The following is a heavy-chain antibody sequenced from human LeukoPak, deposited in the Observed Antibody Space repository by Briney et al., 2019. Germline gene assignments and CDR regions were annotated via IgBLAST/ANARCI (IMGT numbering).Heavy chain of an antibody. CDR1: GGSISSSSYY. J-gene: IGHJ5*02. CDR3: ARTYYDFWSGYSNWFDP. Sequence: SETLSLTCTVSGGSISSSSYYWGWIRQPPGKGLEWIGSIYYSGSTYYNPSLKSRVTISVDTSENQFSLKLSSVTAADTAVYYCARTYYDFWSGYSNWFDPWGQGTLVTASS. CDR2: IYYSGST. D-gene: IGHD3-3*01. V-gene: IGHV4-39*01.